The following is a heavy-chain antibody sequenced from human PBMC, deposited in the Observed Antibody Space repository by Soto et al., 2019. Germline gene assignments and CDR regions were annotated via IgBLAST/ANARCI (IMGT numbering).Heavy chain of an antibody. CDR2: IYYSGST. CDR1: GGSIRDGGYY. J-gene: IGHJ4*02. CDR3: AREKVAIFGVIIGNYFDS. Sequence: PSETLSLTCTVSGGSIRDGGYYWSWIRQHPGKGLEWIGCIYYSGSTYYNPSLKSRVSISVDTSNNHFSLKLTSVTAADTAVYYCAREKVAIFGVIIGNYFDSWGQGTLVTVSS. D-gene: IGHD3-3*01. V-gene: IGHV4-31*03.